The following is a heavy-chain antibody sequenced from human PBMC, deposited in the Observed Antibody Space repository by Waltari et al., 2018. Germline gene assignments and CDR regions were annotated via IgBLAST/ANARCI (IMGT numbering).Heavy chain of an antibody. V-gene: IGHV3-48*01. Sequence: EVQLVESGGGLVQPGGSLRLSCAASGFTFSTYAMTWVSQAPGKGLEWVSYISSSSSSIYYADSVKGRFTLSRDNAKNSLYLQMNSLRAEDTAVYYCARVLLERRGPFDYWGQGTLVAVSS. CDR3: ARVLLERRGPFDY. J-gene: IGHJ4*02. CDR2: ISSSSSSI. D-gene: IGHD1-1*01. CDR1: GFTFSTYA.